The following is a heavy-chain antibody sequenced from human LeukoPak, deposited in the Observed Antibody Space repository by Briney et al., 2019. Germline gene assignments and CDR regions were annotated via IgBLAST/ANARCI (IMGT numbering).Heavy chain of an antibody. J-gene: IGHJ1*01. D-gene: IGHD3-22*01. V-gene: IGHV3-7*01. CDR3: ARDRLLYYYDSGPTGHFQH. Sequence: QPGRSLRLSCAASGFTFSSYWMSWVRQAPGKGLECVANIKRDGSEKYYVDSVKGRFTISRDNAKNSLYLQMSSLRADDTAVYFCARDRLLYYYDSGPTGHFQHWGQGTLVTVSS. CDR2: IKRDGSEK. CDR1: GFTFSSYW.